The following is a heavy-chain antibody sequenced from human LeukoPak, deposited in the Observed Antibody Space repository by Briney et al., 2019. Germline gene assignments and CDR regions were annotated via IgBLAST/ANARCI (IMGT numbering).Heavy chain of an antibody. CDR3: VKDMFDYDSPYFDY. CDR2: ISDEGTNR. CDR1: GFTFSTYG. V-gene: IGHV3-30*18. D-gene: IGHD3-22*01. J-gene: IGHJ4*02. Sequence: GGSLRLSCAVSGFTFSTYGMHWVRQAPGKGLEWVALISDEGTNRYADSVKGRFTISRDNSENTVYLQMNSLRAEDTAVYYCVKDMFDYDSPYFDYWGQGSLVTVSS.